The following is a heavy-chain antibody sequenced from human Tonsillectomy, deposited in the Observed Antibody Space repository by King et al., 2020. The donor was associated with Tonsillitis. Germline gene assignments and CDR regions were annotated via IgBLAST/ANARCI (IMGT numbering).Heavy chain of an antibody. J-gene: IGHJ5*02. CDR1: GFTFSSYG. CDR2: IRYDGSNK. CDR3: AKDYTHVTVDIGGDWFDP. Sequence: VQLVESGGGVVQPGGSLRLSCAASGFTFSSYGMHWVRQAPGKGLEWVAFIRYDGSNKYYADSVKGRFTISRDNSKNTLYLQMNSLRAQDTAVYYCAKDYTHVTVDIGGDWFDPWGQGTLVTVSS. V-gene: IGHV3-30*02. D-gene: IGHD2-15*01.